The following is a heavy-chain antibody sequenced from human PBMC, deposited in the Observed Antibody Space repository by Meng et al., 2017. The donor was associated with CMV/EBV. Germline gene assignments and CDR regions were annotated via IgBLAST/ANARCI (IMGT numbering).Heavy chain of an antibody. Sequence: GESLKISCAASGFTFSSYAMHWVRQAPGKGLEWVAVISYDGSNKCYADSVKGRFTISRDNSKNTLYLQMNSLRAEDTAVYYCARERERGLRLLWSRGGWFDPWGQGTLVTVSS. CDR3: ARERERGLRLLWSRGGWFDP. V-gene: IGHV3-30*04. CDR2: ISYDGSNK. J-gene: IGHJ5*02. CDR1: GFTFSSYA. D-gene: IGHD3-10*01.